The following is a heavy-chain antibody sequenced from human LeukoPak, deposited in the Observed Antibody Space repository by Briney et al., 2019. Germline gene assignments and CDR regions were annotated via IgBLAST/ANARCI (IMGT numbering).Heavy chain of an antibody. D-gene: IGHD3-22*01. V-gene: IGHV2-5*01. CDR1: GFSLSTSGVG. J-gene: IGHJ4*02. Sequence: SGPTLVNPTQTLTLTCTFSGFSLSTSGVGVGWIRQPPGKALEWLALIYWNDDKRYSPSLKSRLTITKDTSKNQVVLKMTNMDPVDTATYYCARDTGRQYYYDSSGYYFDYWGQGTLVTVSS. CDR2: IYWNDDK. CDR3: ARDTGRQYYYDSSGYYFDY.